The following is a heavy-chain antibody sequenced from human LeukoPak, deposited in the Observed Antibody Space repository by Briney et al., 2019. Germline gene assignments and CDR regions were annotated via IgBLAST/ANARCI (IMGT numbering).Heavy chain of an antibody. J-gene: IGHJ4*02. CDR1: GFSFSDYY. D-gene: IGHD3-10*01. Sequence: GGSLRLSCAASGFSFSDYYMSWIRQAPGQGLEWVSYISSSGSTIYYADSVKGRFTISRDNAKNSLYLQMNSLRAEDTAVYYCATDLLRGNMVRGVIISPFDYWGQGTLVTVSS. V-gene: IGHV3-11*04. CDR2: ISSSGSTI. CDR3: ATDLLRGNMVRGVIISPFDY.